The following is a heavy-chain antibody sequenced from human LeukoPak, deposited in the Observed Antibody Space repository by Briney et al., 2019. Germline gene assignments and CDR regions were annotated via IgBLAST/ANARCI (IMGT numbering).Heavy chain of an antibody. CDR1: GVSISSSNW. J-gene: IGHJ5*02. D-gene: IGHD6-13*01. V-gene: IGHV4-4*02. CDR2: IYHSGST. CDR3: ARVGQESYSSSWYDGNWFDP. Sequence: SETLSHTCAVSGVSISSSNWWSWVRQPPGQGLEWIGEIYHSGSTNYNPSLKSRVTISVDKSKNQFSLKLSSVTAADTAVYYCARVGQESYSSSWYDGNWFDPWGQGTLVTVSS.